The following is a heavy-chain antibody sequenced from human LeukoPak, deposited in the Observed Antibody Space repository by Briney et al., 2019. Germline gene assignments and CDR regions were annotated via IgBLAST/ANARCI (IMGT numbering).Heavy chain of an antibody. CDR3: AKEIDGFDV. J-gene: IGHJ3*01. CDR2: IRFDGGDT. V-gene: IGHV3-74*01. CDR1: GFTFNNYW. Sequence: GGSLRLSCAASGFTFNNYWMHWVRQAPGMGLVWVSSIRFDGGDTAYADSAKGRFTISGDNAKNTMFLQMNNLRAEDTAVYYCAKEIDGFDVWGQGTLVTVSS.